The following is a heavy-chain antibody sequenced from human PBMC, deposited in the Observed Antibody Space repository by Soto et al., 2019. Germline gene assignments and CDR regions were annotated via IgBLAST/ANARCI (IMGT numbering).Heavy chain of an antibody. V-gene: IGHV3-11*05. CDR3: AREYYYTMDV. Sequence: QVQLVESGGGLVRPGGSLRLSCEASGFTFRDYYMTWFRQAPGKGLEWLSYIDSSTKYTNYAASVKGRFTISRDNAKNASYLKMNSLIADDTAVYYCAREYYYTMDVWGQGTMVTVSS. CDR1: GFTFRDYY. CDR2: IDSSTKYT. J-gene: IGHJ6*02.